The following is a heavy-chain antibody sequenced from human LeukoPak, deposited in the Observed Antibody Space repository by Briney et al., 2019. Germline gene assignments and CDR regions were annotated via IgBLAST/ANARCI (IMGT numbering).Heavy chain of an antibody. V-gene: IGHV3-30*04. J-gene: IGHJ4*02. CDR3: AREDIVVVPAWDY. D-gene: IGHD2-2*01. Sequence: SCKASGGTFSSYAMHWVRQAPGKGLEWVAVISYDGSNKYYADSVKGRFTISRDNSKNTLYLQMNSLRAEDTAVYYCAREDIVVVPAWDYWGQGTLVTVSS. CDR2: ISYDGSNK. CDR1: GGTFSSYA.